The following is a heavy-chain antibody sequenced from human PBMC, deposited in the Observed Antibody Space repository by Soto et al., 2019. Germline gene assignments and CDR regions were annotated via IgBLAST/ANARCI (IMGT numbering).Heavy chain of an antibody. Sequence: ASVKVSCKASGYTFTSYDINWVRQATGQGLEWMGWMNPNSGTTGYAQKFQGRVTMTRTTSISTAYMELSSLRSEDTAVYYCGGVGLYGDYLYYYGMGVWGQGTTVTVSS. CDR1: GYTFTSYD. D-gene: IGHD4-17*01. V-gene: IGHV1-8*01. CDR3: GGVGLYGDYLYYYGMGV. J-gene: IGHJ6*02. CDR2: MNPNSGTT.